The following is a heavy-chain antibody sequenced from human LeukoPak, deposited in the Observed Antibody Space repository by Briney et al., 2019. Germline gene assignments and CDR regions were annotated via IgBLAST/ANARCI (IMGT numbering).Heavy chain of an antibody. CDR1: GGSISSYY. V-gene: IGHV4-59*12. Sequence: SETLSLTCTVSGGSISSYYWSWIRQPPGKGLEWIGYIYYSGSTNYKPSLKSRVTISVETSKNQFSLKLRSVTAADTAMYYCAREGGNCSGGSCYSGAFDIWGQGTLVTVSS. D-gene: IGHD2-15*01. J-gene: IGHJ3*02. CDR3: AREGGNCSGGSCYSGAFDI. CDR2: IYYSGST.